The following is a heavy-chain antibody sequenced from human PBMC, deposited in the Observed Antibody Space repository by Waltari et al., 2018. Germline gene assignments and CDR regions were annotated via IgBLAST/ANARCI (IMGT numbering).Heavy chain of an antibody. Sequence: QVQLQESGPGLVKPSQTLSLTCTVSGGSISSGDYYWSWIRQPPGKGLEGLGYIYYSGSTYYNTSLKSRVTISVDTSKNQVSLKLISVTAADTAVYYCARGGYCSSTSCSHIAFDIWGQGTMVTVSS. CDR3: ARGGYCSSTSCSHIAFDI. J-gene: IGHJ3*02. D-gene: IGHD2-2*01. CDR1: GGSISSGDYY. CDR2: IYYSGST. V-gene: IGHV4-30-4*08.